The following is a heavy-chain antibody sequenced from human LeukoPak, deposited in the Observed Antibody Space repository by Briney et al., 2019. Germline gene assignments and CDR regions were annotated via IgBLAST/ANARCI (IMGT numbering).Heavy chain of an antibody. D-gene: IGHD6-13*01. CDR2: FDPEDGET. Sequence: ASVKVSCKVSGYTLTELSMHWVRQTPGKGLEWMGGFDPEDGETIYAQKFQGRVTMTEDTSTDTAYMELSSLRSEDTAVYYCATGIAAAGTPPYYWGQGTLVTVSS. J-gene: IGHJ4*02. V-gene: IGHV1-24*01. CDR1: GYTLTELS. CDR3: ATGIAAAGTPPYY.